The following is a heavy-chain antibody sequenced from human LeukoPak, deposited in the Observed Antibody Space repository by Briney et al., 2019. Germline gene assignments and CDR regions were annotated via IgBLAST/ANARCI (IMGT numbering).Heavy chain of an antibody. CDR1: GYTFTSYY. V-gene: IGHV1-46*01. CDR3: ARDYRRAYYFDY. D-gene: IGHD1-26*01. CDR2: INPSGGST. Sequence: ASVKVSCKASGYTFTSYYMHWVRQAPGQGLEWMGIINPSGGSTSYAQKFQGRVTMTRDMSTSTVYMELSSLRSEDTAVYYCARDYRRAYYFDYWGQGTLVTVSS. J-gene: IGHJ4*02.